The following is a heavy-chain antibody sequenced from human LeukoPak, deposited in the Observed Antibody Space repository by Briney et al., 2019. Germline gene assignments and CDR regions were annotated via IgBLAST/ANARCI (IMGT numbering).Heavy chain of an antibody. J-gene: IGHJ4*02. CDR1: GGSISSYY. V-gene: IGHV4-59*08. CDR3: ASAPYISRWRHFDY. CDR2: IYYSGII. D-gene: IGHD6-13*01. Sequence: SETLSLTCTVSGGSISSYYWSWIRQPPGKGLEWIGYIYYSGIINYNTSLKSRVTISVDTSKNQFSLKLSSVTAADTAVYYCASAPYISRWRHFDYWSQGTLVTVSS.